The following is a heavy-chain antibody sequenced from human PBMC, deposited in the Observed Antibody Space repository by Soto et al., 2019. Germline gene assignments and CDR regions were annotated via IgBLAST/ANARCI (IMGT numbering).Heavy chain of an antibody. J-gene: IGHJ4*02. CDR2: ISYDGSNK. Sequence: GGSLRLSCAASGFTLSSYAMHWVRQAPGKGLEWVAVISYDGSNKYYADSVKGRFTISRDNSKNTLYLQMNSLRAEDTAVFYCARDNGWFYYFDYWGQGTLVTVSS. D-gene: IGHD6-19*01. CDR3: ARDNGWFYYFDY. CDR1: GFTLSSYA. V-gene: IGHV3-30-3*01.